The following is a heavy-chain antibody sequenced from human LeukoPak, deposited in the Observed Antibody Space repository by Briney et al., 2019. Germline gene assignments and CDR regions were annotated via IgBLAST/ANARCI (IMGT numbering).Heavy chain of an antibody. Sequence: SETLSLTCTVSGGYISSYYWSWIRQPPGKGLEWIGYIYYSGSTNYNPSLKSRVTISVDTSKNQFSLKLSSVTAADTAVYYCARHLQNYYDSSGYVDAFDIWGQGTMVTVSS. J-gene: IGHJ3*02. V-gene: IGHV4-59*08. D-gene: IGHD3-22*01. CDR1: GGYISSYY. CDR2: IYYSGST. CDR3: ARHLQNYYDSSGYVDAFDI.